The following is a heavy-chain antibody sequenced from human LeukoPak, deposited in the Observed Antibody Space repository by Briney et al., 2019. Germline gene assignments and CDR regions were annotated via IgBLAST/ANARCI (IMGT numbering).Heavy chain of an antibody. Sequence: GASVKVSCKASGYTFTSYYMHWVRQAPGQGLEWMGIINPSGGSTSYAQKFQGRVTMTRDTSTSTVYMELSSLRSEDTAVYYCARGARRVTTTIIVIRVPDAFDIWGQGTMVTVSS. CDR2: INPSGGST. D-gene: IGHD3-22*01. J-gene: IGHJ3*02. CDR1: GYTFTSYY. V-gene: IGHV1-46*01. CDR3: ARGARRVTTTIIVIRVPDAFDI.